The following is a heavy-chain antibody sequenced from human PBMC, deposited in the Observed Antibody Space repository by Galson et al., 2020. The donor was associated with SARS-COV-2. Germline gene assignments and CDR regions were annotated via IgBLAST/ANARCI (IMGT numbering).Heavy chain of an antibody. CDR3: ARYSSPVDYYYGMDV. D-gene: IGHD6-13*01. V-gene: IGHV1-18*04. J-gene: IGHJ6*02. Sequence: ASVKVSCKASGYTFTSYGISWVRQAPGQGLEWMGWISAYNGNTNYAQKLQGRVTMTTDTSTSTAYMELRSLRSDDTAVYYCARYSSPVDYYYGMDVWGQGTTVTVSS. CDR2: ISAYNGNT. CDR1: GYTFTSYG.